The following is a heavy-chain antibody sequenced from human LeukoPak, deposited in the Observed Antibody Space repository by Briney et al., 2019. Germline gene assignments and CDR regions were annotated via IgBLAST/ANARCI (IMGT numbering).Heavy chain of an antibody. V-gene: IGHV3-21*06. Sequence: GGSLRLSCAASGFTFSDYNMNWVRQAPGKGLEWVSLISSNSNYTYYADSVKGRFTISRDNAKNSLYLQMNSLRAEDTAVYYCARDYAALGYYYYFMNVWGKGTTATVSS. CDR2: ISSNSNYT. CDR1: GFTFSDYN. D-gene: IGHD6-6*01. J-gene: IGHJ6*03. CDR3: ARDYAALGYYYYFMNV.